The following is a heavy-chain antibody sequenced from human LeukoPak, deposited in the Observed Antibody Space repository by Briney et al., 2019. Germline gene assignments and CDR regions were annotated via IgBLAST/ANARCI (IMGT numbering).Heavy chain of an antibody. J-gene: IGHJ4*02. V-gene: IGHV1-2*02. D-gene: IGHD2-2*01. CDR3: APTSVSYFDY. CDR1: GYTFTGYY. CDR2: INPNSGDT. Sequence: APVKVSCKTSGYTFTGYYMHWVRQAPGQGLEWMGWINPNSGDTNYAQKFQGRVSMTRDTSISTAYMELSGLRSDDTAVYYCAPTSVSYFDYWGQGTLVTVSS.